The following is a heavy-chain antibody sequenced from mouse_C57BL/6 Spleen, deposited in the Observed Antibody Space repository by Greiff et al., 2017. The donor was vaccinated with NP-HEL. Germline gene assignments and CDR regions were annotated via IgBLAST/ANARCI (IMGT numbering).Heavy chain of an antibody. CDR3: ARGTYYSNFFDY. J-gene: IGHJ2*01. D-gene: IGHD2-5*01. Sequence: QVQLQQPGAELVKPGASVKLSCKASGYTFTSYWMHWVKQRPGQGLEWIGMIHPNSGSTNYNEKFKSKATLTVDKSSSTAYMQLSSLTSEDSAVYYRARGTYYSNFFDYWGQGTTLTVSS. CDR2: IHPNSGST. CDR1: GYTFTSYW. V-gene: IGHV1-64*01.